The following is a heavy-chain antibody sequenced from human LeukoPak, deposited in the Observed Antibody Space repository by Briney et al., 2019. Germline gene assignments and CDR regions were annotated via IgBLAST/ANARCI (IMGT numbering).Heavy chain of an antibody. V-gene: IGHV3-7*01. CDR2: IKQDGSEE. Sequence: GGSLRLSCAASGFTFTNYWMSWVRQAPGKGPEWVANIKQDGSEEYYADSVKGRFTISRDNGKNSLNLQMNSLRAEDTAVYYCAKDRGYSGYRGYFDYWGQGTLVTVSS. J-gene: IGHJ4*02. CDR1: GFTFTNYW. D-gene: IGHD5-12*01. CDR3: AKDRGYSGYRGYFDY.